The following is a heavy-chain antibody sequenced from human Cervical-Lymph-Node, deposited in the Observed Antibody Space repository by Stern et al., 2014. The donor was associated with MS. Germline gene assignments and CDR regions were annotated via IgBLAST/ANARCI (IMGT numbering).Heavy chain of an antibody. CDR2: IIAINDTT. V-gene: IGHV1-69*01. Sequence: QVQLVQSGAEVRKPGSSVKVSCKVSGGTLSSNTIVWVRQAPGQGLQWMGGIIAINDTTDYAQKFHDRVTITADESTNTVYMEVTSLTSEDTAVYYCARVIGDGYDSLDDWGQGTLVTVSS. CDR1: GGTLSSNT. CDR3: ARVIGDGYDSLDD. J-gene: IGHJ4*02. D-gene: IGHD5-24*01.